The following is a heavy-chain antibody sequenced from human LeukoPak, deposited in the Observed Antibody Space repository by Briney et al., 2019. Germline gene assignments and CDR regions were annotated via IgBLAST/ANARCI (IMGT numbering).Heavy chain of an antibody. CDR1: GVTFSSYG. V-gene: IGHV3-30*18. Sequence: GGSLRLSCAASGVTFSSYGMHWVRQAPGKRLEWVAVISYDGSNKYYADSVKGRFTISRDNSKNTLYLQMNSLRAEDTAVYYCAKDEGGAIFDYWGQGTLVTVSS. CDR3: AKDEGGAIFDY. D-gene: IGHD3-16*01. CDR2: ISYDGSNK. J-gene: IGHJ4*02.